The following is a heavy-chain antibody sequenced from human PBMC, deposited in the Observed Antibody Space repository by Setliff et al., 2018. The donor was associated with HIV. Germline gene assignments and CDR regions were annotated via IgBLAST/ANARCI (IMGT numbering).Heavy chain of an antibody. V-gene: IGHV4-4*08. Sequence: SETLSLTCAVYGGSFNGYYWSWIRQPPGKGLEWIGYIYTSGSTNYNPSLKSRVTISVDTSKNQFSLKLSSVTAADTAVYYCARHGSGSYYDGPFDYWGQGTLVTVSS. CDR1: GGSFNGYY. J-gene: IGHJ4*02. D-gene: IGHD3-10*01. CDR2: IYTSGST. CDR3: ARHGSGSYYDGPFDY.